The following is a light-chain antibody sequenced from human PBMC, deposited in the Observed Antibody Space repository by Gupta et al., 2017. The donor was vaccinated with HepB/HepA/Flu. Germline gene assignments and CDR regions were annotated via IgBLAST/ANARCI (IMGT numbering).Light chain of an antibody. CDR2: EVS. J-gene: IGLJ1*01. CDR3: CSYAGSSTNYV. V-gene: IGLV2-23*02. CDR1: SSDVGGYNL. Sequence: CTGTSSDVGGYNLVSWYQQHPGKAPKLMIYEVSKRPSGVSNRFSGSKSGNTASLTISGLQAEDEADYYCCSYAGSSTNYVFGTGTKVTVL.